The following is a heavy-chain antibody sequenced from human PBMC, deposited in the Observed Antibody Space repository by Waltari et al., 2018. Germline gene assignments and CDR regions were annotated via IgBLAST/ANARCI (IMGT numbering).Heavy chain of an antibody. D-gene: IGHD2-21*02. CDR3: ARLSPYTSSGDFFDP. CDR2: TYHSGSA. CDR1: GLPIGSEYY. Sequence: QVQLQESGPRLVKPSETLSLTCPVSGLPIGSEYYWAWVRQSPGEGLVWIGSTYHSGSADYNPSLKGRVTISVDTSKNQFSLKLTSVTVADSGVYYCARLSPYTSSGDFFDPWGQGALVTVSS. J-gene: IGHJ5*02. V-gene: IGHV4-38-2*01.